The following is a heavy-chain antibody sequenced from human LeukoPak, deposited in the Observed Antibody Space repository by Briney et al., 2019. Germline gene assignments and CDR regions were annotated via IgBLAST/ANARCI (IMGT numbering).Heavy chain of an antibody. CDR2: IYPDDSDT. Sequence: GESLQISCKGSGYSFTSYWIGWVRQMPGKGLEWMGIIYPDDSDTRYSPSFQGQVTISADKSISTAYLQWSSLKASDTAMYYCARCPPGLRGDFDYWGQGTLVTVSS. CDR3: ARCPPGLRGDFDY. D-gene: IGHD3-10*01. CDR1: GYSFTSYW. V-gene: IGHV5-51*01. J-gene: IGHJ4*02.